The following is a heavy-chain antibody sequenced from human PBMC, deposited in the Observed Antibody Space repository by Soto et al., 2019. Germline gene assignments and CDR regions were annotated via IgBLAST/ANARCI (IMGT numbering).Heavy chain of an antibody. J-gene: IGHJ6*02. CDR2: ISTSVNPL. CDR3: AKTYYDILTGLVYYYGIDV. CDR1: GFTFSDYE. V-gene: IGHV3-48*03. D-gene: IGHD3-9*01. Sequence: PGGSLRLPCTASGFTFSDYEMNWVRQAPGKGLEWVSHISTSVNPLYYADSVKGRFTISRDNAKNSLFLQMNNLRAEDTAVYYCAKTYYDILTGLVYYYGIDVWGQGTTVTVSS.